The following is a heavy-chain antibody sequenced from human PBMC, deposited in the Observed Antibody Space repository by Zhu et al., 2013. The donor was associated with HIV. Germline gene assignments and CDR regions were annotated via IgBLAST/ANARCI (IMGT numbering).Heavy chain of an antibody. Sequence: QVQLVQSGAEVKKPGSSVNVSCKATGDTFNSYSINWVRQAPGQGLEWMGGIIPIFGAPNYAQRFQGRLTLTADKSTSTVSMALRSLTSEDTAVYYCATGSRYLNSPYFEHWGQGTLVTVSS. CDR3: ATGSRYLNSPYFEH. CDR1: GDTFNSYS. V-gene: IGHV1-69*06. D-gene: IGHD2-15*01. J-gene: IGHJ4*02. CDR2: IIPIFGAP.